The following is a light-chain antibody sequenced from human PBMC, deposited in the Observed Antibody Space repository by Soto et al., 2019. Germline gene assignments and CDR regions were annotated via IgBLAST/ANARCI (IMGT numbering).Light chain of an antibody. Sequence: QSVLTQPPSVSGAPGQRVTISCTGSSSNIGAGYDVHWYQQLPGTAPKLLIYGNSNRPSGVPDRFSGSKSGTSASLAITGLQAEDEADYYCSSYTISNTLPVVFGTGTKVTVL. CDR2: GNS. V-gene: IGLV1-40*01. CDR1: SSNIGAGYD. J-gene: IGLJ1*01. CDR3: SSYTISNTLPVV.